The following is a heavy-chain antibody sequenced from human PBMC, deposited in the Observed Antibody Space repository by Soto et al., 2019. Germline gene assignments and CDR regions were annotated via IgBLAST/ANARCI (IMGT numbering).Heavy chain of an antibody. D-gene: IGHD2-21*01. Sequence: EVQVLATGGGVIQPGGSLRLSCAASGFTVNSNYMSWVRQAPGEGLQWVSITNTGGTTYYEDYVKGRFTVSRDNSKHTLYLQMSRLRAEDTAVYYCAKGDGVIVPVWGQGTTVRVSS. J-gene: IGHJ6*02. V-gene: IGHV3-53*02. CDR1: GFTVNSNY. CDR2: TNTGGTT. CDR3: AKGDGVIVPV.